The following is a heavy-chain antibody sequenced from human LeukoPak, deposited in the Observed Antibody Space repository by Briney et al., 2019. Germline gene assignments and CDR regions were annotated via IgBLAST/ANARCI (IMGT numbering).Heavy chain of an antibody. CDR3: AKGGKWDVTPFDY. CDR1: GFNFRDFW. V-gene: IGHV3-7*03. CDR2: TNQDGSQK. D-gene: IGHD1-26*01. J-gene: IGHJ4*02. Sequence: GGSLRLSCAASGFNFRDFWMNWIRQAPGKGLEWVANTNQDGSQKYYVDSVRGRFTISRDNAENLFYLQIDSLRAEDTAVYYCAKGGKWDVTPFDYWGQGTLVTVSS.